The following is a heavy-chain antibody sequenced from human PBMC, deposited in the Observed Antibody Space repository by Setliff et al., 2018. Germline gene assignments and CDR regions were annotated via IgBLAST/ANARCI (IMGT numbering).Heavy chain of an antibody. V-gene: IGHV4-34*01. CDR3: ARALGYCSRTSCYADAFDI. Sequence: SETLSLTCAVSGGSFNGYQWSWVRQSPGKGLEWIGEINHTGSTNYNPSLKSRVTISVDTFKNQFSLKLNSFTAADTAVYYCARALGYCSRTSCYADAFDIWGQGTMVTVSS. CDR2: INHTGST. J-gene: IGHJ3*02. D-gene: IGHD2-2*01. CDR1: GGSFNGYQ.